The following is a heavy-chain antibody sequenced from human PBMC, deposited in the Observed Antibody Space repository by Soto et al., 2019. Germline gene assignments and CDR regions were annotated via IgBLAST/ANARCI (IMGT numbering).Heavy chain of an antibody. CDR1: GYTFTNYY. J-gene: IGHJ4*02. D-gene: IGHD2-2*01. CDR3: ARGSQLAYCSSASCPVTD. V-gene: IGHV1-46*03. CDR2: INPSGGGT. Sequence: ASVKVSCKASGYTFTNYYMHWVRQAPGQGLEWMGIINPSGGGTGYTQKFQGRVTMTRDTSTSTVYMELSSLRSEDTAVYFCARGSQLAYCSSASCPVTDWGQGTLVTVSS.